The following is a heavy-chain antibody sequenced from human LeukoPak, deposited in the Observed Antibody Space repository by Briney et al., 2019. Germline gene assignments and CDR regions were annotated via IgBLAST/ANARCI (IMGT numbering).Heavy chain of an antibody. CDR1: GGSISSYY. Sequence: KPSETLSLTCTVSGGSISSYYWSWIRQPPGKGLEWIGYIYYSGSTNYNPSLKSRVTISVDTSKNQFSLKLSSVTAADTAVYYCARVYYDSSGYYLGYFDYWGQGTLVTVSS. CDR2: IYYSGST. J-gene: IGHJ4*02. D-gene: IGHD3-22*01. CDR3: ARVYYDSSGYYLGYFDY. V-gene: IGHV4-59*01.